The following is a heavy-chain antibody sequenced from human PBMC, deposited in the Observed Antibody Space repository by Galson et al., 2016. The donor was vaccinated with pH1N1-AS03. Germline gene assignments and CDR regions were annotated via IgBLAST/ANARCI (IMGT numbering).Heavy chain of an antibody. CDR1: GFVFSISA. J-gene: IGHJ4*02. CDR2: IRYDESIK. V-gene: IGHV3-30*02. Sequence: SLRLSCAASGFVFSISAIHWVRQSPGKGLEWVAFIRYDESIKNYGDSVKGRFTISRDNSKNTVDLEMNSLRPEDSAVYYCVKGGGYSHGFLEYYFDSWGQGSLVTVSS. D-gene: IGHD3-3*01. CDR3: VKGGGYSHGFLEYYFDS.